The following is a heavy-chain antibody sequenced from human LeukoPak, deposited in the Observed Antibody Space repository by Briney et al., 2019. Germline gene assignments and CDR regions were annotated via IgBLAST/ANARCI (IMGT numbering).Heavy chain of an antibody. CDR3: ARDLGAVVPAAIDFDY. Sequence: ASVKVSCKASGYTFTSYGISWVRQAPGQGLEWMGWTSAYNGNTNYAQKLQGRVTMTTDTSTSTAYMELRSLRSDDTAVYYCARDLGAVVPAAIDFDYWGQGTLVTVSS. V-gene: IGHV1-18*01. CDR2: TSAYNGNT. D-gene: IGHD2-2*01. J-gene: IGHJ4*02. CDR1: GYTFTSYG.